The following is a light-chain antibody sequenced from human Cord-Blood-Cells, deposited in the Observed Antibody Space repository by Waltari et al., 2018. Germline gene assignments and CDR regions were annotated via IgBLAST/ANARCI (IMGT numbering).Light chain of an antibody. Sequence: QSALTQPASVSGSPGPSITISCTGTSSDVGGYNYVSWYQQHPGKAPKLMIYDVSNRPSGVSNRFYGSKSGNTASLTISGLQAEDEADYYCSSYTSSSTWVFGGGTKLTVL. J-gene: IGLJ3*02. V-gene: IGLV2-14*03. CDR2: DVS. CDR1: SSDVGGYNY. CDR3: SSYTSSSTWV.